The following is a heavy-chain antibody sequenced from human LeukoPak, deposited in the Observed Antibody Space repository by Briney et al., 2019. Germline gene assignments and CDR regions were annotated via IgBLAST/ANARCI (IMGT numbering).Heavy chain of an antibody. Sequence: SETLSLTCAVYGGSFSGYYWSWIRQPPGKGLEWIGEINHSGSTNYNPSLKSRVTISVDTSKNQFSLKLSSVTAADTAVYCCASFVKAREYYFDYWGQGTLVTVSS. J-gene: IGHJ4*02. V-gene: IGHV4-34*01. CDR2: INHSGST. CDR3: ASFVKAREYYFDY. CDR1: GGSFSGYY.